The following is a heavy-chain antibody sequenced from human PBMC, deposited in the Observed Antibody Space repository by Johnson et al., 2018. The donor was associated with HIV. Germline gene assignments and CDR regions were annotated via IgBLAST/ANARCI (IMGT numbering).Heavy chain of an antibody. Sequence: VLLVESGGGVVRPGGSLRLSCGVSGFTFDDYAMSWVRQTPGKGLEWVSGINWNGGSTDYADSVKGRFTISRDNAKNSLYLQMNSLRAEDTALYYCARETGFAIFGVVKLNAFDIWGQGTMVTVFS. V-gene: IGHV3-20*04. J-gene: IGHJ3*02. CDR2: INWNGGST. CDR3: ARETGFAIFGVVKLNAFDI. D-gene: IGHD3-3*01. CDR1: GFTFDDYA.